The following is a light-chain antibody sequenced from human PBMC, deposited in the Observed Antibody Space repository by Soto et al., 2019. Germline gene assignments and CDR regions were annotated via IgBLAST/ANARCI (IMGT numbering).Light chain of an antibody. CDR1: SSDVGGYNY. Sequence: QSALTQPASVSESPGQSITISCTGTSSDVGGYNYVSWYQQHPGKAPKLMIYEVSNRPSGVSNRFSGSKSGNTASLTISGLQAEDEADYYCSSYTSSSSVVFGGGTKLTVL. CDR3: SSYTSSSSVV. J-gene: IGLJ2*01. V-gene: IGLV2-14*01. CDR2: EVS.